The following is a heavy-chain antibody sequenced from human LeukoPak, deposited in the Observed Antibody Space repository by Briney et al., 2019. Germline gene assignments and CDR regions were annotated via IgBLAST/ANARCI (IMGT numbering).Heavy chain of an antibody. V-gene: IGHV4-34*01. CDR2: INHSGST. CDR3: ARGRIVVVIGPVFDY. Sequence: SETLSLTCAVYGRSFSGYYWSWIRQPPGKGLEWIGEINHSGSTNYNPSLKSRVTISVDTSKNQCSLKLSSVTAADTAVYYCARGRIVVVIGPVFDYWGQGTLVTVSS. J-gene: IGHJ4*02. D-gene: IGHD3-22*01. CDR1: GRSFSGYY.